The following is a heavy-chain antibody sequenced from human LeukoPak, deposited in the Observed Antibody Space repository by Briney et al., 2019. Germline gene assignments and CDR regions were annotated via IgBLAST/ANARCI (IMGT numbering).Heavy chain of an antibody. D-gene: IGHD3-9*01. Sequence: GGSLRLSCAASGFTFSTYAMSWVRQAPGKGLEWVSGLSGSGSSAYYADSVKGRFTISRDNSKNTLYLQMNSLRPEDTDVYYCAKGLTNLGDDWGQGTLVTVSS. CDR3: AKGLTNLGDD. V-gene: IGHV3-23*01. CDR2: LSGSGSSA. J-gene: IGHJ4*02. CDR1: GFTFSTYA.